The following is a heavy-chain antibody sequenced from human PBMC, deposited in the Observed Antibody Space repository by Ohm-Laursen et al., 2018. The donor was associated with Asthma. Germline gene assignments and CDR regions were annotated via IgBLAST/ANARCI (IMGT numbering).Heavy chain of an antibody. V-gene: IGHV1-46*01. Sequence: ASVKVSCKASGYPFTRDYMHWVRQAPGQGLEWMGIINPSSGSSSYAQKFQGRVTMTSDTSTSTVYMELSSLRSEDTAVYYCARATFSSYCGGDCYSFDYWGQGTLVTVSS. J-gene: IGHJ4*02. CDR3: ARATFSSYCGGDCYSFDY. CDR1: GYPFTRDY. CDR2: INPSSGSS. D-gene: IGHD2-21*02.